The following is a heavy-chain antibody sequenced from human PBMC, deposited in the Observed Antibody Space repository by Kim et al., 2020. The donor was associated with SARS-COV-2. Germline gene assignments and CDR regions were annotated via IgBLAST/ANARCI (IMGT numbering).Heavy chain of an antibody. V-gene: IGHV1-3*01. CDR3: AREGSGSYNWLDP. J-gene: IGHJ5*02. Sequence: SQNFPGRVTITRDTSASTSYMELSSLTSKDTAVYYCAREGSGSYNWLDPWGQGTLVTVSS. D-gene: IGHD3-10*01.